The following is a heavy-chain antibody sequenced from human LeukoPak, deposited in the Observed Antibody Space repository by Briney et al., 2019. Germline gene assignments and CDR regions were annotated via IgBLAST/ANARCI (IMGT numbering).Heavy chain of an antibody. Sequence: GGSLRLSCAASGFTFSSYEMSWVRQAPGKGLEWVSYISSSGSTIYYADSVKGRFTISRDNAKNSLYLQMNSLRAEDTAVYYCAREGAPGVLRYFDWFDYWGQGTLVTVSS. D-gene: IGHD3-9*01. CDR1: GFTFSSYE. CDR3: AREGAPGVLRYFDWFDY. J-gene: IGHJ4*02. CDR2: ISSSGSTI. V-gene: IGHV3-48*03.